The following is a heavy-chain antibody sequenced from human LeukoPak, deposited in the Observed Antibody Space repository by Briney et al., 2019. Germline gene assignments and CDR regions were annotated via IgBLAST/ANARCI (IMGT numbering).Heavy chain of an antibody. CDR2: TYYGSKWYY. CDR3: ARGKSKRLDV. D-gene: IGHD5/OR15-5a*01. CDR1: GDSVSSNSGT. J-gene: IGHJ6*02. Sequence: PSQTLSLTCAISGDSVSSNSGTWNWIRQSPSGGLEWLGRTYYGSKWYYDYAVSLKSRITINPDTSKNLFSLQLTSVTPEDAAVYYCARGKSKRLDVWGQGTTVTVSS. V-gene: IGHV6-1*01.